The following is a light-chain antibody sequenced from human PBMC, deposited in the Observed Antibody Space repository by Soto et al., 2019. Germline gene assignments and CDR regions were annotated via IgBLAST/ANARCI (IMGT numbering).Light chain of an antibody. J-gene: IGLJ3*02. V-gene: IGLV2-8*01. CDR2: EVT. CDR1: SSDVGGYNY. CDR3: SSHAGINNVV. Sequence: QSALTQPPSASGSPGQSVTISCTGTSSDVGGYNYVSWYQQHPGKAPRLMVYEVTKRPSGVPARFSGSKSGNTASLTVSGLQAEDAAHYYCSSHAGINNVVFGGGTKLTVL.